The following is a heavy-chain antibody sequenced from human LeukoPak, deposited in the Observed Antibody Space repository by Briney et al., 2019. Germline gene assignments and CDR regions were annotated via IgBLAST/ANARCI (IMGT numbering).Heavy chain of an antibody. CDR1: GLTFSNYW. D-gene: IGHD5-24*01. Sequence: GGPLRLSCTASGLTFSNYWMTWVRQAPGKALEWVANIKQDGSEKYHVDSVKGRFTISRDNAKNSLYLQMNSLRAEDTAVYYCARIHRDGYKSLDYWGQGTLVTVSS. V-gene: IGHV3-7*01. CDR2: IKQDGSEK. J-gene: IGHJ4*02. CDR3: ARIHRDGYKSLDY.